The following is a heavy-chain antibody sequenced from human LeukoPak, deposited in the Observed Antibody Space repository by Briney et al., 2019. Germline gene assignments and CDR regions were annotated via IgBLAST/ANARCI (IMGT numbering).Heavy chain of an antibody. CDR1: GGSISSGGYY. Sequence: SQTLSLTCTVSGGSISSGGYYWSWIRQRPGKGLEWIGYIYYSGSTYYNPSLKSRVTISVDTSKNQFSLKLSSVTAADTAVYYCARAPVPGDYYDSSGYPPGYFDYWGQGTLVTVSS. J-gene: IGHJ4*02. D-gene: IGHD3-22*01. CDR2: IYYSGST. CDR3: ARAPVPGDYYDSSGYPPGYFDY. V-gene: IGHV4-31*03.